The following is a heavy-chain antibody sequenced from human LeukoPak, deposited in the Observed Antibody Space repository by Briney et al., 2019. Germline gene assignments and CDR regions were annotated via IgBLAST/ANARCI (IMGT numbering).Heavy chain of an antibody. CDR2: INPNSGGT. V-gene: IGHV1-2*02. Sequence: ASVKVSCKASGYTFIGYYMHWVRQAPGQGLEWMGWINPNSGGTNYAQTLQGRVTMTRDTSISTAYMELSRLRSDDTAVYYCARDSSYSSSWYDYWGQGTLVTVSS. J-gene: IGHJ4*02. D-gene: IGHD6-13*01. CDR3: ARDSSYSSSWYDY. CDR1: GYTFIGYY.